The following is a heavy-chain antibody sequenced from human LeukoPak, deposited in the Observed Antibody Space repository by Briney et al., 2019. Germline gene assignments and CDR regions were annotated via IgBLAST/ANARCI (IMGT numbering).Heavy chain of an antibody. CDR1: GFTFDDYA. CDR3: AKDILYCSSTSCYSHYGMDV. Sequence: GGSLRLSCAASGFTFDDYAMHWVRQAPGKGLEWVSGISWNSGSIGYADSVKGRFTISRDNAKNSLYPQMNSLRAEDTALYHCAKDILYCSSTSCYSHYGMDVWGQGTTVTVSS. V-gene: IGHV3-9*01. CDR2: ISWNSGSI. J-gene: IGHJ6*02. D-gene: IGHD2-2*01.